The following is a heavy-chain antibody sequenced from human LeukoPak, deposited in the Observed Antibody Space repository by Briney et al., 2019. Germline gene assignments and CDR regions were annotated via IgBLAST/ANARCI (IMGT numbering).Heavy chain of an antibody. D-gene: IGHD6-19*01. CDR3: ARDISGWYTPDY. CDR2: ISSSSSYI. J-gene: IGHJ4*02. Sequence: GGSLRLSCAASGFTFSSYSMNWVRQAPGKGLEWVSSISSSSSYIYYADSVKGRFTISRDNSKNTLYLQMNSLRAEDTAVYYCARDISGWYTPDYWGQGTLVTVSS. V-gene: IGHV3-21*01. CDR1: GFTFSSYS.